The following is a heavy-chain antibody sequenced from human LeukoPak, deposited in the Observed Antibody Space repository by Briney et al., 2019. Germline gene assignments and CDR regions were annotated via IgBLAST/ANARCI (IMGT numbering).Heavy chain of an antibody. Sequence: GGSLRLSCAASGFTVSSNYMSWVRQAPGKGLRWVSVIYSGGTIYYADSVKGRFTISRDNSKNTLYLQMNSLRAEDTAVYYCARGRELRGTYYPFDYWGQGTRVTVSS. CDR2: IYSGGTI. CDR1: GFTVSSNY. J-gene: IGHJ4*02. D-gene: IGHD1-26*01. CDR3: ARGRELRGTYYPFDY. V-gene: IGHV3-53*05.